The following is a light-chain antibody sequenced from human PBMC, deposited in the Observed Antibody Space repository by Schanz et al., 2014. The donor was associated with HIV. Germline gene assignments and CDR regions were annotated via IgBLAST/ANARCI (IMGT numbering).Light chain of an antibody. J-gene: IGKJ2*01. CDR3: TQTTQFPRT. Sequence: DIVMTQSPLSLPVPPGEPASISCRSSQSLLHSNGYNYLDWYLQKPGQSPQLLIYLGSTRASGVPDRFSGSGSGTDFTLKISRVEAEDVGVYYCTQTTQFPRTFGQGTKLEIK. CDR2: LGS. CDR1: QSLLHSNGYNY. V-gene: IGKV2-28*01.